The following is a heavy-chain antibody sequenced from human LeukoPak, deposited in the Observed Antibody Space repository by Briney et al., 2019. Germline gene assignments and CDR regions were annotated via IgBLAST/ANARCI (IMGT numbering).Heavy chain of an antibody. J-gene: IGHJ4*02. CDR3: ARDSGTYFDY. CDR1: GGTFSSYA. V-gene: IGHV1-18*01. CDR2: ISAYNGNT. Sequence: ASVKVSCKASGGTFSSYAINWVRQAPGQGLEWMGWISAYNGNTNYAQKLQGRVTMTTDTSTSTAYMELRSLRSDDTAVYYCARDSGTYFDYWGQGTLVTVSS.